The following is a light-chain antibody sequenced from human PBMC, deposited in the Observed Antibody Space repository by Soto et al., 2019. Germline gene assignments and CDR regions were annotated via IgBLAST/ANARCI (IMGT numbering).Light chain of an antibody. Sequence: DIQMTQSPSTLSASVVDRVTITCRASQSFSTWLAWYQQKPGKAPNLLIYKTSILESGVPSRFSGSGSGTEFTLTISSLQPDDFATYYCQQYNSNPLPFGGGTKVEIK. CDR1: QSFSTW. V-gene: IGKV1-5*03. CDR3: QQYNSNPLP. CDR2: KTS. J-gene: IGKJ4*01.